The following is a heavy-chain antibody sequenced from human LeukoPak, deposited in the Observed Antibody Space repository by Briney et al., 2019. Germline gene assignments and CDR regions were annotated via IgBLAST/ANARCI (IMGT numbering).Heavy chain of an antibody. V-gene: IGHV3-7*01. Sequence: GGSLRLSCAASDFTFRTYAMTWVRQAPGKGLEWVANIKHDGSDKYYVDSVKGRFTISRDNAENSLYLQMNSLRAEDTAMYYCARSQSLGYWGQGTLVTVSS. CDR1: DFTFRTYA. CDR3: ARSQSLGY. CDR2: IKHDGSDK. D-gene: IGHD1-26*01. J-gene: IGHJ4*02.